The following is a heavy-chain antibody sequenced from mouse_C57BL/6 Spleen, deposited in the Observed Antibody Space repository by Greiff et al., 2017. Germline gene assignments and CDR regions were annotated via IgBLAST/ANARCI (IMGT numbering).Heavy chain of an antibody. V-gene: IGHV1-72*01. J-gene: IGHJ4*01. Sequence: QVQLKQPGAELVKPGASVKLSCKASGYTFTSYWMHWVKQRPGRGLEWIGRIDPNSGGTKYNEKFKSKATLTVDKPSSTAYMQLSSLTSEDSAVCYCARSYYGSSYYAMDYWGQGTSVTVSS. CDR2: IDPNSGGT. CDR1: GYTFTSYW. CDR3: ARSYYGSSYYAMDY. D-gene: IGHD1-1*01.